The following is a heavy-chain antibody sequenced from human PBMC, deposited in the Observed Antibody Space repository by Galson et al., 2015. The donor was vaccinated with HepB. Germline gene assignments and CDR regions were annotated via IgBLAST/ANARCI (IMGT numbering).Heavy chain of an antibody. CDR2: INTNTGNP. J-gene: IGHJ3*02. CDR3: ARESLVVTATWNDAFDI. Sequence: SVKVSCKASGYTFTSYAMNWVRQAPGQGLEWMGWINTNTGNPTYAQGFTGRFVFSLDTSVSTAYLQISSLKAEDTAVYYCARESLVVTATWNDAFDIWVQGTMVTVSS. V-gene: IGHV7-4-1*02. D-gene: IGHD2-21*02. CDR1: GYTFTSYA.